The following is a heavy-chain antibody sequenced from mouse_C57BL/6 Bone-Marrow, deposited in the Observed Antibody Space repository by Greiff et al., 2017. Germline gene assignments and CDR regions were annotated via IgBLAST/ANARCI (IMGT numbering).Heavy chain of an antibody. V-gene: IGHV1-64*01. Sequence: QVQLQQPGAELVKPGASVKLSCKASGYTFTSYWMHWVKQRPGQGLAWIGMIHPNSGSTNYNEKFKSKATLTVDKSSSTAYMQLSSLTSEDSAVYYCARPSYYSNRDYWGQGTTLTVSS. D-gene: IGHD2-5*01. J-gene: IGHJ2*01. CDR2: IHPNSGST. CDR3: ARPSYYSNRDY. CDR1: GYTFTSYW.